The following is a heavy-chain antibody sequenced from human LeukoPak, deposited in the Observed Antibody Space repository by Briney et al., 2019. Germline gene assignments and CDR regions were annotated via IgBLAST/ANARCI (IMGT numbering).Heavy chain of an antibody. V-gene: IGHV3-21*01. CDR2: ISSSSSYI. CDR3: ARDLRYDSSGYHRYYYYGMDV. CDR1: GFTFSSYS. Sequence: PGGSLRLSCAASGFTFSSYSMNWVRQAPGKGLEWVSSISSSSSYIYYADSVKGRFTISRDNAKNSLYLQMNSLRAEDTAVYYCARDLRYDSSGYHRYYYYGMDVWGQGTTVTVSS. D-gene: IGHD3-22*01. J-gene: IGHJ6*02.